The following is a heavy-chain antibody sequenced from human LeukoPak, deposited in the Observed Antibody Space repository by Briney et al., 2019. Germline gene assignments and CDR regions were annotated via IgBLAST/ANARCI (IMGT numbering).Heavy chain of an antibody. V-gene: IGHV3-23*01. CDR2: ISGSGGST. CDR3: AVQWELVDY. J-gene: IGHJ4*02. Sequence: GGSLRLSCAASGFTFSTYAMSWVRQAPGKGLEWVSSISGSGGSTYYADSVKGRFTISRDNAKNTLYLQMNSLRAEDTAVYYCAVQWELVDYWGQGTLVTVSS. CDR1: GFTFSTYA. D-gene: IGHD1-1*01.